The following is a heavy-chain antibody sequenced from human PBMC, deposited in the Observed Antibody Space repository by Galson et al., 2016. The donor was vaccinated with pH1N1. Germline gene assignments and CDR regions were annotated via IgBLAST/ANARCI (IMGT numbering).Heavy chain of an antibody. CDR3: ASLVRGSYPDPLYYFDF. V-gene: IGHV4-39*01. J-gene: IGHJ4*02. Sequence: ETLSLTCTVSGASSIGNNFYGGWIRQTPGKGLEWIGNIHYSGFTHYNSSLQRRVTISVDTSENQFSLRLSSVTAAYTAVYYCASLVRGSYPDPLYYFDFWGLGTLVTVSS. CDR2: IHYSGFT. D-gene: IGHD1-26*01. CDR1: GASSIGNNFY.